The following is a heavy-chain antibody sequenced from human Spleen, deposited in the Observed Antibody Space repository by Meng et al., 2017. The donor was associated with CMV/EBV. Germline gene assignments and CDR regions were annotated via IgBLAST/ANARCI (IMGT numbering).Heavy chain of an antibody. D-gene: IGHD2-21*01. Sequence: SLKISCAASGFTFEDKAMHWVRQAPGKGLEWVASISWNGANTASADSVKGRFTVSRDNAKNSLYLQMNSLRVEDTALYYCAKEGIGGFDHWGQGTLVTSPQ. J-gene: IGHJ4*02. CDR1: GFTFEDKA. CDR2: ISWNGANT. V-gene: IGHV3-9*01. CDR3: AKEGIGGFDH.